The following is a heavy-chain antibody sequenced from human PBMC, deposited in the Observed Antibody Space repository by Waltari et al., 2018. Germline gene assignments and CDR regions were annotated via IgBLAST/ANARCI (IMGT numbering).Heavy chain of an antibody. CDR2: IYACDSDT. J-gene: IGHJ4*02. D-gene: IGHD6-19*01. V-gene: IGHV5-51*01. CDR1: GYSFTSYW. CDR3: AREKGFSSGNFDF. Sequence: EVQLVESGAEVKKPGESLKISCKSSGYSFTSYWIGWVRKMPGKGLEWMVFIYACDSDTRYSPAFKGQVTISVDKSISTAYLQWSTVKASDTAMYFCAREKGFSSGNFDFWGQGTLVTVSS.